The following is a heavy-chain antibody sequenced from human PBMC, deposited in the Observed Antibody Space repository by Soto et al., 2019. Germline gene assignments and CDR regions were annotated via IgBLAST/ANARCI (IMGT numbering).Heavy chain of an antibody. CDR3: ARGGSTGWFYFDF. CDR2: TPGSGGSS. V-gene: IGHV3-23*01. D-gene: IGHD6-19*01. CDR1: GFTFKSYA. J-gene: IGHJ4*02. Sequence: QLLESGGTFVQTGGSLRLSCAASGFTFKSYAMNWVRQAPGKGLEWVASTPGSGGSSYYADSVKGRFTISRDNSKNTLYLDLTSLKAEDTAMYYCARGGSTGWFYFDFWGQGTQVTVSS.